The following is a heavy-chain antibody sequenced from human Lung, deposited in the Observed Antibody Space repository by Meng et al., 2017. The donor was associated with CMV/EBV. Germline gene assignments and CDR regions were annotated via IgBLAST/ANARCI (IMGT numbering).Heavy chain of an antibody. CDR2: INPNSGGT. CDR1: TGYS. D-gene: IGHD3-22*01. CDR3: ARGDYYDSSGYYLNFYWFDP. Sequence: TGYSMHWVRQAPGQGLEWMGWINPNSGGTNYAQKFQGRVTMTRDTSISTAYMELSRLRSDDTAVYYCARGDYYDSSGYYLNFYWFDPWGQGTLVTVSS. J-gene: IGHJ5*02. V-gene: IGHV1-2*02.